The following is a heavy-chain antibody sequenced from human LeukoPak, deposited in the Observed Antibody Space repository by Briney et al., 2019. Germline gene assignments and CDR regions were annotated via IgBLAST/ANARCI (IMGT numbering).Heavy chain of an antibody. CDR1: GGSISSYY. CDR3: AREHYDILTGSYYFDY. V-gene: IGHV4-59*01. Sequence: SETLSLTCTVSGGSISSYYWSWIRQPPGKGLEWIGYIYYSGSTNYNPSLKSRVTISVDTSKNQFSLKLSSVTAADTAVYYCAREHYDILTGSYYFDYWGQGTLVTVSS. D-gene: IGHD3-9*01. CDR2: IYYSGST. J-gene: IGHJ4*02.